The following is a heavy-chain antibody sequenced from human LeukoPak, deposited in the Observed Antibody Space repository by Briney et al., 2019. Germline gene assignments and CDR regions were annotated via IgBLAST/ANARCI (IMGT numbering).Heavy chain of an antibody. J-gene: IGHJ6*02. CDR3: ARLDGYSYGRDYYYYGMDV. V-gene: IGHV4-39*01. Sequence: SETLSLTCTVSGGSISSSSYYRGWIRQPPGKRLEWIGSIYYSGSTYYNPSLKSRVTISVDTSKNQFSLKLSSVTAADTAVYYCARLDGYSYGRDYYYYGMDVWGQGTLVTVSS. D-gene: IGHD5-18*01. CDR1: GGSISSSSYY. CDR2: IYYSGST.